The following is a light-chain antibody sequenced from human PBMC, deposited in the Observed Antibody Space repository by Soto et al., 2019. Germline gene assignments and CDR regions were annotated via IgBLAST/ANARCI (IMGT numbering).Light chain of an antibody. Sequence: EVVMTQSPATLSVSPGERATLSCRASQSVSSNLAWYRQKPGQAPRLLIYGASTRATGIPARFSGSGSGTDFTLTISRLEPEDFAVYFCQHYGAPPRPSGQGTKVDIK. CDR1: QSVSSN. J-gene: IGKJ1*01. CDR2: GAS. CDR3: QHYGAPPRP. V-gene: IGKV3-15*01.